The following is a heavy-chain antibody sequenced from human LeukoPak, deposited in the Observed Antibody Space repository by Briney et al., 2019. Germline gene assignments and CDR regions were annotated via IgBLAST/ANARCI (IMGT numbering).Heavy chain of an antibody. D-gene: IGHD6-13*01. V-gene: IGHV4-38-2*01. Sequence: SETLSLSCGVSGYSISSGYYWGWIRQPPGKGLEGIGSIYHSGSTYYNPSLKSRVTVSVDTSKNQFSLKLSSVTAADTAVYYCAKSRGQLVPAYFQHWGQGTLVTVSS. J-gene: IGHJ1*01. CDR1: GYSISSGYY. CDR2: IYHSGST. CDR3: AKSRGQLVPAYFQH.